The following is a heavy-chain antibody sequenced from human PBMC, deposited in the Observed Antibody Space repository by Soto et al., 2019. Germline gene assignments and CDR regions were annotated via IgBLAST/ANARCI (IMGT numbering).Heavy chain of an antibody. CDR1: GGSISSYY. CDR2: IYYSGST. J-gene: IGHJ3*02. V-gene: IGHV4-59*01. Sequence: SETLSLTCTVSGGSISSYYWSWIRQPPGKGLEWIGYIYYSGSTNYNPSLKSRVTISVDTSKNQFSLKLSSVTAADTAVYYCAGGYCSGGSCFLFDIWGQGTMVTVSS. CDR3: AGGYCSGGSCFLFDI. D-gene: IGHD2-15*01.